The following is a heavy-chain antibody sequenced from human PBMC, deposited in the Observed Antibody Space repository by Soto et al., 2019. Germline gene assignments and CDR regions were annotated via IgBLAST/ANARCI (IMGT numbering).Heavy chain of an antibody. CDR2: IWYDGSNK. V-gene: IGHV3-33*01. D-gene: IGHD5-18*01. CDR3: ARVSYRQLWFREYYYYYGMDV. Sequence: GGSLRLSCAASGFTFSSYGMHRVRQAPGKGLEWVEVIWYDGSNKYYADSVKGRFTISRDNSKNTLYLRMNSLRAEDTAVYYCARVSYRQLWFREYYYYYGMDVWGQGTTVTVSS. CDR1: GFTFSSYG. J-gene: IGHJ6*02.